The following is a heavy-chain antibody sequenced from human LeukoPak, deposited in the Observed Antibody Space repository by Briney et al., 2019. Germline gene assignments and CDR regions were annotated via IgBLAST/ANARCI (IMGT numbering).Heavy chain of an antibody. CDR1: GFTFSSYS. CDR2: ISSSSSYI. Sequence: GGSLRLSCAASGFTFSSYSMKWVRQAPGKGLEWVSSISSSSSYIYYADSVKGRFTISRDNSKNTLYLQMNSLRAEDTAVYYCARDGQWRGFDYWGQGTLVTVSS. D-gene: IGHD6-19*01. CDR3: ARDGQWRGFDY. V-gene: IGHV3-21*01. J-gene: IGHJ4*02.